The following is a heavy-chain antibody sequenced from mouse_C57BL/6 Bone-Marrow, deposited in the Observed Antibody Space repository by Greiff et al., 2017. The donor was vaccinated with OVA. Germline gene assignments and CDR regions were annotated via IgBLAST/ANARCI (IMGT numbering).Heavy chain of an antibody. CDR2: IHPNSGST. D-gene: IGHD2-4*01. CDR3: AREVYYDYDLAWFAY. Sequence: VKLQQPGAELVKPGASVKLSCKASGYTFTSYWMHWVKQRPGQGLEWIGMIHPNSGSTNYNEKFKSKATLTVDKSSSTAYMQLSSLTSEDSAVYYCAREVYYDYDLAWFAYWGQGTLVTVSA. V-gene: IGHV1-64*01. J-gene: IGHJ3*01. CDR1: GYTFTSYW.